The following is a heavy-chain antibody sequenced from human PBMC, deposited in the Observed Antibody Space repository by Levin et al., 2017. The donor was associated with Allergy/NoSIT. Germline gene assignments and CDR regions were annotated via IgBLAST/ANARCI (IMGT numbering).Heavy chain of an antibody. CDR2: IYSGGST. CDR1: GFTVSSNY. CDR3: ARGHYYYYYYMDV. V-gene: IGHV3-53*01. Sequence: GESLKISCAASGFTVSSNYMSWVRQAPGKGLEWVSVIYSGGSTYYADSVKGRFTISRDNSKNTLYLQMNSLRAEDTAVYYCARGHYYYYYYMDVWGKGTTVTVSS. J-gene: IGHJ6*03.